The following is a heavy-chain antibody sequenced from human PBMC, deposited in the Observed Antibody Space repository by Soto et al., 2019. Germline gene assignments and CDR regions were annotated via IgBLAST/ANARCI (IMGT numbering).Heavy chain of an antibody. CDR3: ARGSWDDVSGHYYMDV. J-gene: IGHJ6*03. Sequence: SQILSLTCAISGDSVSESSVSWNWIRQSPSRGLEWLGRTYYKSKWFNNYAVSVKSRITINPDTSQNQFSLHLDSVTPEDTAVYFCARGSWDDVSGHYYMDVWGKGTTVTVSS. CDR2: TYYKSKWFN. V-gene: IGHV6-1*01. CDR1: GDSVSESSVS. D-gene: IGHD5-12*01.